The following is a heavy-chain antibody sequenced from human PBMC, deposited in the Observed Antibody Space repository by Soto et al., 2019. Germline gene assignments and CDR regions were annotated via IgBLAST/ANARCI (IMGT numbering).Heavy chain of an antibody. D-gene: IGHD1-26*01. V-gene: IGHV2-5*02. CDR1: GFSLPTDRVG. CDR2: IYWDDSK. CDR3: AHAYGGRSLY. J-gene: IGHJ4*02. Sequence: QITLKESGPTLVKPTQTLTLTCTFSGFSLPTDRVGVGWIRQPPGKALEWLAVIYWDDSKTYRPSLKSRLTLTQDTSKNQVSLTMTVMDPVDTATYYCAHAYGGRSLYWGQGTLVTVS.